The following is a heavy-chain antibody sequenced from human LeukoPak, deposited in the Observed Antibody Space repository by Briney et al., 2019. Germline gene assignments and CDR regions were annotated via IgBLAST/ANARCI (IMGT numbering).Heavy chain of an antibody. V-gene: IGHV4-34*01. CDR1: GGSFSGYY. Sequence: PSETLSLTCAVYGGSFSGYYWSWIRQPPGKGLEWIGEINHSGSTNYNPSLKSRVTISVDTSKNQFSLKLSSVTAADTAVYYCARGKTTVTPGYFDYWGQGTLVTVSS. J-gene: IGHJ4*02. D-gene: IGHD4-11*01. CDR2: INHSGST. CDR3: ARGKTTVTPGYFDY.